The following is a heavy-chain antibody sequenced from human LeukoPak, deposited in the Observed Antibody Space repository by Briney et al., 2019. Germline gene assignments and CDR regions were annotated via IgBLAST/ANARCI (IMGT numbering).Heavy chain of an antibody. V-gene: IGHV3-21*01. J-gene: IGHJ4*02. CDR1: GFTFSSYS. CDR3: ARWASNSHDY. CDR2: ISSSSSYI. Sequence: AGGSLRLSCAASGFTFSSYSMNWVRQAPGKGLEWVSPISSSSSYIYYADSVKGRFTISRDNAKNSLYLQINSLRAEDTAVYHCARWASNSHDYWGQGTLVTVSS. D-gene: IGHD5-18*01.